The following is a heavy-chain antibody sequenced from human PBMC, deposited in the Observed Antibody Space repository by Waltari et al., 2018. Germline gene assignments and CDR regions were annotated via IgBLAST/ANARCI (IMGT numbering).Heavy chain of an antibody. J-gene: IGHJ4*02. CDR1: GFSFSSYA. D-gene: IGHD3-10*01. CDR2: ITNNGGTT. V-gene: IGHV3-64D*06. Sequence: EVQLVESGGGLVQPGGSLRLSCSASGFSFSSYAMHWVRQAPGKGLEYVSGITNNGGTTYYEDSVKGRFTMSRDNSKNTLYFQMNGLRPEDTAVYYCVKSPGSDIPIWGQGNLVTVSS. CDR3: VKSPGSDIPI.